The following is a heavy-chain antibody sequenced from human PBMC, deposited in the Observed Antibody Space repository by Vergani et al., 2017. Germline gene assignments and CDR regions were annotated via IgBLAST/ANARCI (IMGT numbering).Heavy chain of an antibody. Sequence: QVQLQESGPGLVKPSQTLSLTCTVSGGSISSYYWSWIRQPPGKGLEWIGYIYYSGSTNYNPSLKSRVTISVDTSKNKFSLKLSSVTAADTAVYYCARADRSIYPGNFDYWGQGTLVTVSS. CDR2: IYYSGST. CDR3: ARADRSIYPGNFDY. V-gene: IGHV4-59*01. D-gene: IGHD6-13*01. CDR1: GGSISSYY. J-gene: IGHJ4*02.